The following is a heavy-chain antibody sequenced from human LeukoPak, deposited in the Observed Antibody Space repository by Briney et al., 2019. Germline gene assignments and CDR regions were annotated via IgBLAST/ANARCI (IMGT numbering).Heavy chain of an antibody. CDR2: INPSSGGT. J-gene: IGHJ6*03. V-gene: IGHV1-2*02. CDR1: GYTFTGYY. CDR3: ARDNYDILTGYYTAYYYYYMDV. D-gene: IGHD3-9*01. Sequence: ASVKVSCKASGYTFTGYYMHWVRQAPGQGLEWMGWINPSSGGTNYAQKFQGRVTMTRDTSISTAYMELSRLRSDDTAVYYCARDNYDILTGYYTAYYYYYMDVWGKGTTVTISS.